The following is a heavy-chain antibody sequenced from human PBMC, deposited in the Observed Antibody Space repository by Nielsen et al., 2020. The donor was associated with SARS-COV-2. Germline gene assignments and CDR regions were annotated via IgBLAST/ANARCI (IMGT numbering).Heavy chain of an antibody. J-gene: IGHJ5*02. V-gene: IGHV3-30*19. D-gene: IGHD6-13*01. CDR1: GFTFSSYG. Sequence: GESLKISCAASGFTFSSYGMHWVRQAPGKGLEWVAVIWYDGSNKYYADSVKGRFTISRDNSKNTLYLQMNSLRAEDTAVYYCARARGYSSSWYLGWFDPWGQGTLVTVSS. CDR2: IWYDGSNK. CDR3: ARARGYSSSWYLGWFDP.